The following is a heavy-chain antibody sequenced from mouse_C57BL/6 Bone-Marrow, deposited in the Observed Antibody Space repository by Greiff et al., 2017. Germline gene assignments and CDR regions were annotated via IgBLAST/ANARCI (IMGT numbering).Heavy chain of an antibody. CDR2: INPGSGGT. D-gene: IGHD1-1*01. V-gene: IGHV1-54*01. CDR1: GYAFTNYL. J-gene: IGHJ1*03. CDR3: ARSYYGSSYWYFDV. Sequence: VKLQESGAELVRPGTSVKVSCKASGYAFTNYLIEWVKQRPGQGLEWIGVINPGSGGTNYNEKFKGKATLTADKSSSTAYMQLSSLTSEDSAVYFCARSYYGSSYWYFDVWGTGTTVTVSS.